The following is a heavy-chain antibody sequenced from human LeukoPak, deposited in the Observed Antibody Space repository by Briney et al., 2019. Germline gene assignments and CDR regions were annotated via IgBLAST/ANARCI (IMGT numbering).Heavy chain of an antibody. CDR1: GFTFSSYW. V-gene: IGHV3-7*03. CDR3: AKDSGRGVIGIYGMDV. Sequence: GGSLRLSCAASGFTFSSYWLSWVRQAPGQGLEWVANIKQDGSEKYYVDTVKGRFTISRDNSKNTLYLQMNSLRAEDTAVYYCAKDSGRGVIGIYGMDVWGQGTRVTVSS. D-gene: IGHD3-10*01. J-gene: IGHJ6*02. CDR2: IKQDGSEK.